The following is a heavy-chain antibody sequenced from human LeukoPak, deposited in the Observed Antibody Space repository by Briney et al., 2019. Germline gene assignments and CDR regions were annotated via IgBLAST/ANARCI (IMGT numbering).Heavy chain of an antibody. J-gene: IGHJ4*02. Sequence: GGSLRLSCAASGLTFSSHAMNWVRQAPAKVLAWVSGISSSGADTYYADSVRGRFTISRDNSKHTLYLQMNSLRAEDTAVYYCAKEPGAAAGNHFDYWGQGTLVTVSS. CDR2: ISSSGADT. CDR3: AKEPGAAAGNHFDY. CDR1: GLTFSSHA. D-gene: IGHD6-13*01. V-gene: IGHV3-23*01.